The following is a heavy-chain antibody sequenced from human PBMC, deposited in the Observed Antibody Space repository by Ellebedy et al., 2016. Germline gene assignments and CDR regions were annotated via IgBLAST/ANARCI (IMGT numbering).Heavy chain of an antibody. D-gene: IGHD5-12*01. CDR1: GFTFSSYS. Sequence: GGSLRLSCAASGFTFSSYSMNWVRQAPGKGLEWVSSISSSSSYIYYADSVKGRFTISRDNARNSLYLQMNSLRAEDTAVYYCARGQDMGYDWAAVYFDYWGQGTLVTVSS. J-gene: IGHJ4*02. CDR3: ARGQDMGYDWAAVYFDY. CDR2: ISSSSSYI. V-gene: IGHV3-21*01.